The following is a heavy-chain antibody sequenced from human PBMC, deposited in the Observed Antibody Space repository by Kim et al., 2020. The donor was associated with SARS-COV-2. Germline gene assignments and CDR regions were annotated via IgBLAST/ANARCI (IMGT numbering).Heavy chain of an antibody. J-gene: IGHJ5*02. V-gene: IGHV4-34*01. D-gene: IGHD3-10*01. CDR2: INHSGST. Sequence: SETLSLTCAVYGGSFSGYYWSWIRQPPGKGLEWIGEINHSGSTNYNPSLKSRVTISVDTSKNQFSLKLSSVTAADTAVYYCARGITMVRGVHGGLDPWGQGTLVTVSS. CDR3: ARGITMVRGVHGGLDP. CDR1: GGSFSGYY.